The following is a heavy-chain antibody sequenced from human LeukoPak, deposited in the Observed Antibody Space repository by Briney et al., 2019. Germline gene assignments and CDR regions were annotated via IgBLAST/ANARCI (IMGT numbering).Heavy chain of an antibody. J-gene: IGHJ6*02. Sequence: SETLFLTCTVSGGSISDYYWNWIRQPPGKGLEWIGYVYYSGRTNYNPSLKSRVTISVDTSKNQFSLNLSSVTAADTAVYFCARRAFSYYGMDVWGQGTTVTVSS. CDR2: VYYSGRT. CDR3: ARRAFSYYGMDV. CDR1: GGSISDYY. V-gene: IGHV4-59*08.